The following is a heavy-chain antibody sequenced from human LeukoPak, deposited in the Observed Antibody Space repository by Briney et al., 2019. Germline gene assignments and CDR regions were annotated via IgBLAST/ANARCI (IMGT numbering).Heavy chain of an antibody. CDR2: FDPEDSEA. D-gene: IGHD2/OR15-2a*01. CDR3: ATDFLGFDP. V-gene: IGHV1-24*01. CDR1: GSTLTELS. J-gene: IGHJ5*02. Sequence: ASVKVSCKVSGSTLTELSMHWVRQAPGEGLEWMGGFDPEDSEAIYAQKFQGRVTMTEDTSTDTVYMELSSLRSEDTAVYYCATDFLGFDPWGQGTLVTVSS.